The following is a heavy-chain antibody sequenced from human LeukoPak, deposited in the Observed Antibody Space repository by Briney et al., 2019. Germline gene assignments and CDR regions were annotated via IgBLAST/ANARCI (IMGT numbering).Heavy chain of an antibody. Sequence: SETLSLTCTVSGGSISSTTDYWGWIRQPPGKGLEWIGSIFYSGTTYYNPSLKSRVTISVDTSKNQFSLKLSSVTAADTAVYYCARLSLGDIAVAGTVVDYWGQGTLVTVSS. D-gene: IGHD6-19*01. CDR2: IFYSGTT. CDR3: ARLSLGDIAVAGTVVDY. V-gene: IGHV4-39*07. J-gene: IGHJ4*02. CDR1: GGSISSTTDY.